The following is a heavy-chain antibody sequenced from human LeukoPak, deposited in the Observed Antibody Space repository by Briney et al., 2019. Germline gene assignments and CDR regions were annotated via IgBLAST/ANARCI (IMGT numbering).Heavy chain of an antibody. CDR2: ISGSGGST. Sequence: SGGSLRLSCAASGFTFSSYAMSWVRQAPGKGLEWVSAISGSGGSTYYADSVKGRFTISRDNSKNTLYLQMNSLRAEDTAVYYCAKVVLLLTASDAFDFWGQGTKVTVSS. V-gene: IGHV3-23*01. D-gene: IGHD2-21*02. CDR3: AKVVLLLTASDAFDF. J-gene: IGHJ3*01. CDR1: GFTFSSYA.